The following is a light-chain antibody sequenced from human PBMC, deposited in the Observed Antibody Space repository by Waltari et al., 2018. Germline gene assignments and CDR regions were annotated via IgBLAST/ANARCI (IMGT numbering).Light chain of an antibody. CDR2: KDT. J-gene: IGLJ2*01. Sequence: SYELTQPPSVSVPPGQTARITCSGDALPKQFAFWYQQKSGKAPVVVIYKDTERPSGIPDRISGSSSGTTVTLTISGAQAEDEADYYCQSGDSSGVVVFGGGTKLTVL. CDR3: QSGDSSGVVV. CDR1: ALPKQF. V-gene: IGLV3-25*03.